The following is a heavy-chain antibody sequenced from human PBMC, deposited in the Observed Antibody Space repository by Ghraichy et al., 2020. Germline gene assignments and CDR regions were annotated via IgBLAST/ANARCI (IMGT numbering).Heavy chain of an antibody. J-gene: IGHJ4*02. Sequence: GGSLRLSCAASGFSFSSYWMHWLRQAPGKGLVWVSRINSDGIITNYADSVKGRFTISRDNAKNTLYLQMNSLRAEDTAVYYCAKETQRTTAAGLIDYWGQGTLVTVSS. CDR3: AKETQRTTAAGLIDY. V-gene: IGHV3-74*01. CDR1: GFSFSSYW. CDR2: INSDGIIT. D-gene: IGHD6-13*01.